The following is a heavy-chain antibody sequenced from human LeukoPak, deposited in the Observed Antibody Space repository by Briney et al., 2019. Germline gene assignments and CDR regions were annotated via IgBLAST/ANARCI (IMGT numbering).Heavy chain of an antibody. CDR2: INHSGST. CDR1: GGSFSGYY. Sequence: PSETLSLTCAVYGGSFSGYYWSWISQPPGKGLEWIGEINHSGSTNYNPSLKSRVTISVDTSKNQFSLKLSSVTAADTAVYYCARGDTAMVTDFDYWGQGTLVTVSS. V-gene: IGHV4-34*01. CDR3: ARGDTAMVTDFDY. J-gene: IGHJ4*02. D-gene: IGHD5-18*01.